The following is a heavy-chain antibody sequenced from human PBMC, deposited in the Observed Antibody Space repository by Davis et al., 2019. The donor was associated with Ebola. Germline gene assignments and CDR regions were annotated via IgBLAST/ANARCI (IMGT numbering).Heavy chain of an antibody. Sequence: GESLKISCAASGFTFSSYWMSWVRQAPGKGLEWVANIKQDGSEKYYVDSVKGRFTISRDNAKNSLYPQMNSLRAEDTAVYYCARDVRVVPAAIDYWGQGTLVTVSS. CDR2: IKQDGSEK. V-gene: IGHV3-7*03. D-gene: IGHD2-2*01. CDR3: ARDVRVVPAAIDY. CDR1: GFTFSSYW. J-gene: IGHJ4*02.